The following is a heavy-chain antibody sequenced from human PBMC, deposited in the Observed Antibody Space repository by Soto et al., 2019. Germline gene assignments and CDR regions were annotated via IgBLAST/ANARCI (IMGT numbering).Heavy chain of an antibody. CDR3: AKDMCGAAAGTGWFDP. J-gene: IGHJ5*02. V-gene: IGHV3-9*01. D-gene: IGHD6-13*01. Sequence: EVQLVESGGGLVQPGRSLRLSCAASGFTFDDYAIHWVRQAPGKGLEWVSGISWNSGSIGYADSVKGRFTISRDNAKNSLYLKMNRLRAEDRALYYCAKDMCGAAAGTGWFDPWGQGTLVTVSS. CDR1: GFTFDDYA. CDR2: ISWNSGSI.